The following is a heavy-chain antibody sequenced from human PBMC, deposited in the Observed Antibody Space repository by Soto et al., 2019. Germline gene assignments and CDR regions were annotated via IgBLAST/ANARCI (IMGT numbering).Heavy chain of an antibody. CDR2: INAANGNI. CDR3: ARVSPYGSGSDYYGMDV. D-gene: IGHD3-10*01. Sequence: ETSVKLSCKASGDTFTTYAMHWVRLAPGQSLEWMGWINAANGNIRYSQKFQGRVTITTDTSATTAYMELGSLRFEDTAVYYCARVSPYGSGSDYYGMDVWGQGTTVTVSS. CDR1: GDTFTTYA. J-gene: IGHJ6*02. V-gene: IGHV1-3*01.